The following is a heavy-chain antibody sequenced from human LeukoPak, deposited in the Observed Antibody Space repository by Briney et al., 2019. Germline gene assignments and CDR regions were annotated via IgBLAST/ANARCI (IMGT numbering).Heavy chain of an antibody. CDR1: GFTFSRYA. J-gene: IGHJ6*03. CDR2: ISNDGSNK. CDR3: ARGGYSYGLEYYYYMDV. D-gene: IGHD5-18*01. Sequence: GGSLRLSCAASGFTFSRYAMHWVRQAPGMGLAWVAVISNDGSNKYYSESVKGRFTISRDNAKNSLYLQMNSLRAEDTAVYYCARGGYSYGLEYYYYMDVWGKGTTVTVSS. V-gene: IGHV3-30*04.